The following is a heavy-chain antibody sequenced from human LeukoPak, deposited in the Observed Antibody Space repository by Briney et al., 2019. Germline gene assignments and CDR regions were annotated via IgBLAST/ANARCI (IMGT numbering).Heavy chain of an antibody. CDR3: AKSWNYYDSSGDDALDI. Sequence: GGSLRLSCAASGFTFSSYGMSWVRQAPGKGLEWVSAISGSGGSTYYADSVKGRFTISRDNSKNTLYLQMNSLRAEDTAVYYCAKSWNYYDSSGDDALDIWGQGTMVTVSS. CDR1: GFTFSSYG. D-gene: IGHD3-22*01. J-gene: IGHJ3*02. CDR2: ISGSGGST. V-gene: IGHV3-23*01.